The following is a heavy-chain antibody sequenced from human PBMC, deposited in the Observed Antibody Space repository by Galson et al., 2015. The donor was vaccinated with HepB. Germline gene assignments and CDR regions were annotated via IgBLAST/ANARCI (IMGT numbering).Heavy chain of an antibody. CDR2: INPSGGGT. CDR1: GYTFTSYY. V-gene: IGHV1-46*03. Sequence: SVKVSCKASGYTFTSYYMHWVRQAPGQGLEWMGIINPSGGGTSYAQKFQGRVTMTRDTSTSTVYMELSSLRSEDTAVYYCARVGLGTYCGGDCYSSDYWGQGTLVTVSS. J-gene: IGHJ4*02. D-gene: IGHD2-21*02. CDR3: ARVGLGTYCGGDCYSSDY.